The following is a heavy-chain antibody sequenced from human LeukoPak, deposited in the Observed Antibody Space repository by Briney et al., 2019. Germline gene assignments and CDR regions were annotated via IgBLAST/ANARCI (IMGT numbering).Heavy chain of an antibody. CDR3: ATHLLAAAGTDAFDI. D-gene: IGHD6-13*01. Sequence: GGSLRLTCAVSGFTFSTYSMNWARQAPGKGLEWVSSISSSSSYIYYADSVKGRFTISRDNAKNSLYLQMNSLRAEDTAVYYCATHLLAAAGTDAFDIWGQGTMVTVSS. V-gene: IGHV3-21*01. CDR2: ISSSSSYI. CDR1: GFTFSTYS. J-gene: IGHJ3*02.